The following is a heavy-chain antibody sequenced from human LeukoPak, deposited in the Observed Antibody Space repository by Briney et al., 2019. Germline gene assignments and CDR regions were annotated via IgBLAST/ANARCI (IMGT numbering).Heavy chain of an antibody. CDR3: AREIAAAGTGRYFDY. V-gene: IGHV1-18*01. J-gene: IGHJ4*02. Sequence: ASVKVSCKASGYTFTSYGISWVRQAPGQGLEWMGWISAYNGNTNYAQKFQGWVTMTRDTSISTAYMELSRLRSDDTAVYYCAREIAAAGTGRYFDYWGQGTLVTVSS. CDR2: ISAYNGNT. CDR1: GYTFTSYG. D-gene: IGHD6-13*01.